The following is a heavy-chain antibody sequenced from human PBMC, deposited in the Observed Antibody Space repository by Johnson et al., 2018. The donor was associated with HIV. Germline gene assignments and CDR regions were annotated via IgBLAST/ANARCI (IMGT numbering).Heavy chain of an antibody. J-gene: IGHJ3*02. CDR1: GFTFSTYA. Sequence: VQLVESGGGVVQPGRSLRLSCAASGFTFSTYAIHWVRQAPGKGLEWVSIISYDGSNKYYTDSVKGRFTISRDNSKNTLYLQMNSLTAEDTSVYYCARDQGPDGILWWLIWGQGTMVTVSS. CDR2: ISYDGSNK. V-gene: IGHV3-30-3*01. CDR3: ARDQGPDGILWWLI. D-gene: IGHD2-21*01.